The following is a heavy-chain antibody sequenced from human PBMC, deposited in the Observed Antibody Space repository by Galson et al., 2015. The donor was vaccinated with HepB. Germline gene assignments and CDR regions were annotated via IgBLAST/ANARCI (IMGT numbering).Heavy chain of an antibody. V-gene: IGHV3-30*18. CDR1: GFTSSSYG. J-gene: IGHJ6*02. Sequence: LRLSCAASGFTSSSYGMHWVRQAPGKGLEWVAVISYDGSNKYYADSVKGRFTISRDNSKNTLYLQMNSLRAEDTAVYYCAKSSHDYGMDVWGQGTTVTVSS. D-gene: IGHD6-6*01. CDR2: ISYDGSNK. CDR3: AKSSHDYGMDV.